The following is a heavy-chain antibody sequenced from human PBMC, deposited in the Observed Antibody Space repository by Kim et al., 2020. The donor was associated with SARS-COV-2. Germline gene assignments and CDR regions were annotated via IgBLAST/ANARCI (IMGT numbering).Heavy chain of an antibody. V-gene: IGHV4-59*01. CDR1: GAAIDDYY. Sequence: SETLSLTCAVSGAAIDDYYWSWIRQAPGKGLEWIGYIHHNGNSNSNPSLESRVTISLDTSRNQFSLKLTYVTAADSAVYFCARKRADSSGFIDSWGQGTPVRVSS. J-gene: IGHJ4*02. CDR3: ARKRADSSGFIDS. CDR2: IHHNGNS. D-gene: IGHD3-22*01.